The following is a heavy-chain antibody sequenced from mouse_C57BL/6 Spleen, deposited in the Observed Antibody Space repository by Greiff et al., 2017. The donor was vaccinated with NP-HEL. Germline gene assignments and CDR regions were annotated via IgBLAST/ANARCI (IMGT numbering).Heavy chain of an antibody. CDR3: ASGTTVVEYFDV. D-gene: IGHD1-1*01. CDR2: IHPNSGST. V-gene: IGHV1-64*01. Sequence: QVQLQQPGAELVKPGASVKLSCKASGYTFTSYWMHWVKQRPGQGLEWIGMIHPNSGSTNYNEKFKSKATLTVDKSSSTAYMQLSSLTSEDSAVYYCASGTTVVEYFDVWGTGTTVTVSS. CDR1: GYTFTSYW. J-gene: IGHJ1*03.